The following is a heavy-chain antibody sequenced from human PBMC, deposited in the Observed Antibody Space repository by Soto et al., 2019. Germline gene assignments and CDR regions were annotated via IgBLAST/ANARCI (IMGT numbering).Heavy chain of an antibody. V-gene: IGHV3-48*02. J-gene: IGHJ6*02. D-gene: IGHD2-8*01. CDR2: ISRSSSLI. CDR3: AIEPFYTKDYYGLDV. CDR1: GFTLSDYF. Sequence: EVQLVESGGGLVQPGGSLRLSCAASGFTLSDYFMNWVRQAPGKGLEWVSYISRSSSLIYYADSLKGRFTISRDNAKNSLYLQMNSLRDEDTAVYYCAIEPFYTKDYYGLDVWGQGTPVTVSS.